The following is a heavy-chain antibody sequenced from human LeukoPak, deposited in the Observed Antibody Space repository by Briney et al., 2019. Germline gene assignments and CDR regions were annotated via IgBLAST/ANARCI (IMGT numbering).Heavy chain of an antibody. CDR3: ARDYSQIAPGDYYYYYGMDV. V-gene: IGHV4-59*01. CDR2: IYYSGST. CDR1: GGSISSYY. D-gene: IGHD2-21*01. J-gene: IGHJ6*02. Sequence: PSETLSLTCTVSGGSISSYYWSWIRQPPGKGLEWIGYIYYSGSTNYNPSLKSRVTISVDTSKNQFSLKLSSVTAADTAVYYCARDYSQIAPGDYYYYYGMDVWGQGTTVTVSS.